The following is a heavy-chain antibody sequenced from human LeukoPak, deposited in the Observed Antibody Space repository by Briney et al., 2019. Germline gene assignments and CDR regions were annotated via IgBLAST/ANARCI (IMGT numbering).Heavy chain of an antibody. J-gene: IGHJ5*02. CDR2: VYKTGTT. V-gene: IGHV4-39*07. Sequence: SETLSLTCSVSRDYIRHIDYYWVWIRQPPGRGLEWIGNVYKTGTTSYNPSLSSRVAMSIDTSKSQFSLRVNSVTAADTAVYYCARLIYSSRSGSSWFDPWGQGTLVTVSS. CDR1: RDYIRHIDYY. D-gene: IGHD2-2*01. CDR3: ARLIYSSRSGSSWFDP.